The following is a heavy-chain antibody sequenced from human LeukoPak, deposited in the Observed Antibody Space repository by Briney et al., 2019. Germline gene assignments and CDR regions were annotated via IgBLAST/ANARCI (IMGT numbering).Heavy chain of an antibody. CDR2: ISSSSSYI. D-gene: IGHD3-22*01. J-gene: IGHJ4*02. CDR1: GSTFSTYP. V-gene: IGHV3-21*01. CDR3: ARDFGDYEYYYDSSGDEDY. Sequence: GESLRLSCTASGSTFSTYPMTWVRQAPGKGLEWVSSISSSSSYIYYADSVKGRFTISRDNAKNSLYLQMNSLRAEDTAVYYCARDFGDYEYYYDSSGDEDYWGQGTLVTVSS.